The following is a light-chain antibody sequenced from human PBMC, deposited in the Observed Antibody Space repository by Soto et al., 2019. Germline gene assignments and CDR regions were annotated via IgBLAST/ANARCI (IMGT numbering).Light chain of an antibody. CDR1: SSDVGGYNY. V-gene: IGLV2-14*01. J-gene: IGLJ1*01. CDR2: DVS. Sequence: SELTQVVYGSRSHGQSIPITKTGTSSDVGGYNYVSWYQQHPGKAPKLMIYDVSNRPSGVSNRFSGSKSGNTASLTISGLQAEDEADYYCSSYTSSSTLRYVFGTGTKVNRP. CDR3: SSYTSSSTLRYV.